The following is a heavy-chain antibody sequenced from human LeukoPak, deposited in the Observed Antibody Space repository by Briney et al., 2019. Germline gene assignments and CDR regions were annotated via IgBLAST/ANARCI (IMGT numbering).Heavy chain of an antibody. CDR1: GYTFTGYY. Sequence: GASVKVSCKASGYTFTGYYMHWVRQAPGQGLEWMGWMNPNSGNTGYAQKFQGRVTMTRNTSISTAYVELSSLRSEDTAVYYCARGPPRYPRFDYWGQGTLVTVSS. D-gene: IGHD2-2*02. V-gene: IGHV1-8*02. CDR2: MNPNSGNT. J-gene: IGHJ4*02. CDR3: ARGPPRYPRFDY.